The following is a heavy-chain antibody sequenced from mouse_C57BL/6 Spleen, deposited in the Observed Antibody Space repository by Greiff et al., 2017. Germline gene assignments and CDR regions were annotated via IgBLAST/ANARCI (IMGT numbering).Heavy chain of an antibody. Sequence: VQLQQSGAELARPGASVKLSCKASGYTFTSYGISWVKQRTGQGLEWIGEIYPRSGNTYYNEKFKGKATLTADKSSSTAYMELRSLTSEDSAVXFCARRDLLWLRGDMDYWGQGTSVTVSS. D-gene: IGHD2-2*01. CDR2: IYPRSGNT. CDR1: GYTFTSYG. J-gene: IGHJ4*01. V-gene: IGHV1-81*01. CDR3: ARRDLLWLRGDMDY.